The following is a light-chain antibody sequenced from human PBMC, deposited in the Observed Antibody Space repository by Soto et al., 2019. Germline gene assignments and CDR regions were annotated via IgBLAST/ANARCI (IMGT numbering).Light chain of an antibody. CDR3: SSYTSTSTYV. CDR1: SSDVGGYNY. Sequence: QSVLTQPASVSGSPGQSITISCTGTSSDVGGYNYVSWYQQHPGKAPKLIIYDVSNRPSGVSNRFSGSKSGHTASLTISGRQAEDDTDYYCSSYTSTSTYVFGSRTKVTVL. J-gene: IGLJ1*01. V-gene: IGLV2-14*03. CDR2: DVS.